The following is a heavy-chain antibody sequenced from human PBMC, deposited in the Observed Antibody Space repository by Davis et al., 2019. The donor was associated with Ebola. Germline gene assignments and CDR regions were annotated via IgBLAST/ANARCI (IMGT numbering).Heavy chain of an antibody. D-gene: IGHD2-2*01. V-gene: IGHV1-8*01. CDR3: ARAVRYSVVVSRSSRKYYFDY. CDR2: MNPNSGNT. Sequence: ASVKVSCKASGYTFTSHDISWVRQATGQGLEWMGWMNPNSGNTGYAQKFQGRVTMTRNTSINTAYMELHSLRSEDTAVYYCARAVRYSVVVSRSSRKYYFDYWGQGTLVTVSS. CDR1: GYTFTSHD. J-gene: IGHJ4*02.